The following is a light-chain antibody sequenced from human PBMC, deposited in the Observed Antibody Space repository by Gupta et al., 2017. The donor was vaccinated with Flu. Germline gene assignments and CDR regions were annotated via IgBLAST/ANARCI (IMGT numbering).Light chain of an antibody. CDR3: QQYYSTPLT. CDR1: QSVLYRSNNKNY. Sequence: DIVMTQSPDSLAASLGERATINCKSSQSVLYRSNNKNYLAWYQQKPGQPPKLLIYWASTRESGVPDRFSGSGSGTDFTLTISSLQAEDVAVYYCQQYYSTPLTFGQGTKVEIK. J-gene: IGKJ1*01. CDR2: WAS. V-gene: IGKV4-1*01.